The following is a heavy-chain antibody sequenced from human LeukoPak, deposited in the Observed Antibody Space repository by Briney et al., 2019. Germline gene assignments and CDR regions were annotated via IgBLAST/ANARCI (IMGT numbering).Heavy chain of an antibody. D-gene: IGHD3-22*01. CDR1: GFTFSTYA. J-gene: IGHJ4*02. Sequence: AGGSLRLSCAASGFTFSTYAMHWVRQAPGKGLEWVAVISYDGSSKYYADSVKGRFTISRDNSKNTLYLQMNSLRAEDTAVYYCAKDIYDSSGYSDYWGQGTLVTVSS. CDR2: ISYDGSSK. V-gene: IGHV3-30*04. CDR3: AKDIYDSSGYSDY.